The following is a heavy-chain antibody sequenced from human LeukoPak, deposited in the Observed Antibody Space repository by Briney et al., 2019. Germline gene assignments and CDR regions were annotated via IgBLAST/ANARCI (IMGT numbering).Heavy chain of an antibody. CDR1: GYTFTSYG. V-gene: IGHV1-18*01. CDR3: ARDGYSGYDLNWFDP. Sequence: GASVKVSCKASGYTFTSYGISWVRLAPGQGLEWMGWISAYNGNTKYAQKLQGRVTMTTDTPTSTAYMELRSLRSDDTAVYYCARDGYSGYDLNWFDPWGQGTLVTVSS. D-gene: IGHD5-12*01. CDR2: ISAYNGNT. J-gene: IGHJ5*02.